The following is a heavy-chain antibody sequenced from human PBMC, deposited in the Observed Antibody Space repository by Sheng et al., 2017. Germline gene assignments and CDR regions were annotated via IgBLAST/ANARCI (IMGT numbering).Heavy chain of an antibody. D-gene: IGHD1-26*01. Sequence: QVQLVQSGAEVKKPGSSVKVSCKASGGTFSSYTISWVRQAPGQGLEWMGRIIPILGIANYAQKFQGRVTITADKSTSTAYMELSSLRSEDTAVYYCARGGGSYLDAFDIWGQGTMVTVSS. J-gene: IGHJ3*02. CDR3: ARGGGSYLDAFDI. V-gene: IGHV1-69*02. CDR2: IIPILGIA. CDR1: GGTFSSYT.